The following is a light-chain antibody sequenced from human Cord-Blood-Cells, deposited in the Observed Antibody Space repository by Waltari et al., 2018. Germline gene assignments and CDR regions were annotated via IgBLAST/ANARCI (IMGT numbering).Light chain of an antibody. CDR2: AAS. CDR1: LGISSY. V-gene: IGKV1D-8*01. Sequence: VIWMTQSPYLFSASRGDRVTRSCRMSLGISSYLAWYQHKPGKAPELLIYAASTLQGGVPSRFICSISGTDFTLTISCLQSADFATYYCQQYDSFPPSFVQWTKLEI. CDR3: QQYDSFPPS. J-gene: IGKJ2*03.